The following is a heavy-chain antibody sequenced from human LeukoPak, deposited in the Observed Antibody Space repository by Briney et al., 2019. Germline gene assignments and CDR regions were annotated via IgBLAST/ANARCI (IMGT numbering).Heavy chain of an antibody. J-gene: IGHJ4*02. CDR1: GFTFSSYA. CDR2: ISGSGGST. Sequence: GGSLRLSCAASGFTFSSYAMSWVRQAPGKGLEWVSAISGSGGSTYYADSVKGRLTISRDSSKNTLYLQMNSLRAEDTAVYYCARVGRIAVAGLFDYWGQGTLVTVSS. CDR3: ARVGRIAVAGLFDY. V-gene: IGHV3-23*01. D-gene: IGHD6-19*01.